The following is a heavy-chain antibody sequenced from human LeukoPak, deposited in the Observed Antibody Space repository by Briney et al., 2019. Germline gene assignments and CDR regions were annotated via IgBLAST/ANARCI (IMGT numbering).Heavy chain of an antibody. V-gene: IGHV1-46*01. J-gene: IGHJ4*02. D-gene: IGHD3-10*01. CDR1: GYTFTSYY. CDR3: AKDYTHITMVRGTTLDY. Sequence: GASVKVSCKASGYTFTSYYMHWVRQAPGQGLEWMGIINPSGGSTSYAQKFQGRVTMTRDMSTSTVYMELSSLRAEDTAVYYCAKDYTHITMVRGTTLDYWGQGTLVTVSS. CDR2: INPSGGST.